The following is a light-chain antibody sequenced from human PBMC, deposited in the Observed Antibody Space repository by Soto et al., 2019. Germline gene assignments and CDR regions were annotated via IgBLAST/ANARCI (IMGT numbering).Light chain of an antibody. CDR1: QSLLHSNGYNY. Sequence: DIVMTQSPLSLPVTPGEPASISCRSSQSLLHSNGYNYLDWYLQKPGQSPQLLIYLGSNRASGGPDRFRGRGSGTDFTLKISRVEAEDVGVYYCMQALQTPRTFGQGTKVEIK. CDR3: MQALQTPRT. V-gene: IGKV2-28*01. J-gene: IGKJ1*01. CDR2: LGS.